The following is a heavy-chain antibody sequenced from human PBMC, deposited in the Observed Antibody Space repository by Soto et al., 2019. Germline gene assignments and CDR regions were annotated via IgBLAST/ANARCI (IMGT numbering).Heavy chain of an antibody. CDR3: AREDPRSYGSGSYLNYYYYGMDV. CDR2: IKQDGSEK. Sequence: GGSLRLSCAASGFTFSSYWMSWVRQAPGKGLEWVANIKQDGSEKYYVDSVKGRFTISRGNAKNSLYLQMNSLRAEDTAVYYCAREDPRSYGSGSYLNYYYYGMDVWGQGTTVTVSS. V-gene: IGHV3-7*03. CDR1: GFTFSSYW. J-gene: IGHJ6*02. D-gene: IGHD3-10*01.